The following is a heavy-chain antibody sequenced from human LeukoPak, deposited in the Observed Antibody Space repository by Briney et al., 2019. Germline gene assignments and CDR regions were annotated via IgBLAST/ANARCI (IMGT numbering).Heavy chain of an antibody. CDR3: ARILMVRGVIISWFDP. Sequence: ASVKVSCKASGYTFTSYGISWVRQAPGQGLEWMGWISAYNGNTNYAQKLQGRVTMTTDTSTSTAYMELRSLRSDGTAVYYCARILMVRGVIISWFDPWGQGTLVTVSS. D-gene: IGHD3-10*01. J-gene: IGHJ5*02. CDR1: GYTFTSYG. CDR2: ISAYNGNT. V-gene: IGHV1-18*01.